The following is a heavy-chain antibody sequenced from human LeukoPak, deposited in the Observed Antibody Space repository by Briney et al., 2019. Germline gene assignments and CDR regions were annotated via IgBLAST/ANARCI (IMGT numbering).Heavy chain of an antibody. CDR3: TIPVVTPYY. Sequence: GGTLRLSCAASGFTFSNAWMSWVRQAPGKGREWVGGIKSNTDGGTTDYVAPVKGRFTISRDDSKNTLSLEMNSLKTEDTAVYYCTIPVVTPYYWGQGTLVTVSS. V-gene: IGHV3-15*01. CDR1: GFTFSNAW. J-gene: IGHJ4*02. CDR2: IKSNTDGGTT. D-gene: IGHD4-23*01.